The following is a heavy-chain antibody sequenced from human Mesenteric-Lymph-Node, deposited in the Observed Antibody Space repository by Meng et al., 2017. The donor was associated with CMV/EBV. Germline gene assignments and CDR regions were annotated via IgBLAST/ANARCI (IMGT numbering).Heavy chain of an antibody. Sequence: GGSLRLSCAASGFTLSSYIMNWVRQAPGKGLEWVSSTSRSSNYIYYADSVKGRFTISRDNPKNSLYLQMNSLRAEDTAVYYCARVRGGWDQDAFDIWGQGTMVTVSS. CDR1: GFTLSSYI. CDR3: ARVRGGWDQDAFDI. D-gene: IGHD6-19*01. J-gene: IGHJ3*02. CDR2: TSRSSNYI. V-gene: IGHV3-21*01.